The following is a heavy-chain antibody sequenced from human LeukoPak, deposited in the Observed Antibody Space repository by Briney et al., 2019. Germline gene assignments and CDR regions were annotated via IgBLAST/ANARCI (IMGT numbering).Heavy chain of an antibody. V-gene: IGHV4-39*07. J-gene: IGHJ4*02. D-gene: IGHD3-10*01. Sequence: SETLSLTCTVSGGSVSSNTYYWAWIRQPPGKGLEWIGSIYYSGTTSYNLSLKSRVTISVDTSKNHLSLKLSSVTAADTAVYYCARLLRPDYYGSGSHFVYWGQGALVTVSS. CDR1: GGSVSSNTYY. CDR2: IYYSGTT. CDR3: ARLLRPDYYGSGSHFVY.